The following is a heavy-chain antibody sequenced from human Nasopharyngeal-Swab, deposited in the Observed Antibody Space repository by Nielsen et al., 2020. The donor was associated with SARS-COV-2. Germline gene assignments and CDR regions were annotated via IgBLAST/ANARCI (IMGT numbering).Heavy chain of an antibody. CDR1: GYTFTSYD. Sequence: ASVKVSCKASGYTFTSYDINWVRQATGQGLEWMGWMNPNSGNTGYAQKFQGRVTMTRNTSISTAYMELSSPRSEDTAVYYCARRRVPAATNWFDPWGQGTLVTVSS. D-gene: IGHD2-2*01. J-gene: IGHJ5*02. V-gene: IGHV1-8*01. CDR2: MNPNSGNT. CDR3: ARRRVPAATNWFDP.